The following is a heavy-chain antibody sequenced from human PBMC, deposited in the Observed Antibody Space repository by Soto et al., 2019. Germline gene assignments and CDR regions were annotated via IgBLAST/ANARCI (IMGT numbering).Heavy chain of an antibody. Sequence: QVQLVESGGGVVQPGRSLRLSCVASGFTFSNYPMHWVRQAPGKGLDWVAYISYDGSIQFYADSVEGRFTISRDNSKNTLYLQMSSLRADDTAIYYCVRDVGTGWFPWGQGTLVTVSS. J-gene: IGHJ5*02. D-gene: IGHD6-19*01. CDR2: ISYDGSIQ. CDR3: VRDVGTGWFP. CDR1: GFTFSNYP. V-gene: IGHV3-30-3*01.